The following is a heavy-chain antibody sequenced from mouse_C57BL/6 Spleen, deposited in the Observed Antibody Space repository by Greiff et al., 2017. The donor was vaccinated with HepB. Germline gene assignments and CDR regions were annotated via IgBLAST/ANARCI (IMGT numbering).Heavy chain of an antibody. V-gene: IGHV1-26*01. CDR2: INPNNGGT. CDR3: ARRSHYYGSSWGYFDY. CDR1: GYTFTDYY. D-gene: IGHD1-1*01. Sequence: VQLQQSGPELVKPGASVKISCKASGYTFTDYYMNWVKQSHGKSLEWIGDINPNNGGTSYNQKFKGKATLTVDKSSSTAYMELRSLTSEDSAVYYCARRSHYYGSSWGYFDYWGQGTTLTVSS. J-gene: IGHJ2*01.